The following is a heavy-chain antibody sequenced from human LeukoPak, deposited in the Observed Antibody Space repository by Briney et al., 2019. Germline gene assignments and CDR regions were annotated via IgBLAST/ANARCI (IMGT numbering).Heavy chain of an antibody. CDR3: ARTTEGYCRGRSCYSYYYYMDV. V-gene: IGHV4-59*01. Sequence: KPSETLSLPCTVSGGSISSYYWSWIRQPPGKGLEWIGYIYYSGSTNYNPSLKSRVTISVDTSKNQFSLKLSSVTAADTAVYYCARTTEGYCRGRSCYSYYYYMDVWGKGTTVTVSS. D-gene: IGHD2-15*01. CDR2: IYYSGST. J-gene: IGHJ6*03. CDR1: GGSISSYY.